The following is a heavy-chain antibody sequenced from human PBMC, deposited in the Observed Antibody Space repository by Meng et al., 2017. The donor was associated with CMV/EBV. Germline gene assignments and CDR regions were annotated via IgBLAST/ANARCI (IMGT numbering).Heavy chain of an antibody. V-gene: IGHV1-8*03. CDR3: ARVGIYYDFWSGSPTGGWFDP. CDR1: GYTFTSYD. J-gene: IGHJ5*02. CDR2: MNPNSGNT. Sequence: ASVKVSCKASGYTFTSYDINWVRQATGQGLEWMGWMNPNSGNTGYAQKFQGRVTITRNTSISTAYMELSSLRSEDTAVYHCARVGIYYDFWSGSPTGGWFDPWGQGTLVTVSS. D-gene: IGHD3-3*01.